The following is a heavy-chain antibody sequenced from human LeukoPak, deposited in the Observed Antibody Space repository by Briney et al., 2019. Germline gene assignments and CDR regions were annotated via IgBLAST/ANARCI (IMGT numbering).Heavy chain of an antibody. CDR2: IIPILGIA. CDR3: ARGYQKWLADY. CDR1: GGTFNSYT. D-gene: IGHD3-22*01. J-gene: IGHJ4*02. Sequence: ASVKVSCKASGGTFNSYTISWVRQAPGQGLEWMGRIIPILGIANYAQKFQGRVTITADKSTSTAYMELSSLRSEDTAVYYCARGYQKWLADYWGQGTLVTVSS. V-gene: IGHV1-69*02.